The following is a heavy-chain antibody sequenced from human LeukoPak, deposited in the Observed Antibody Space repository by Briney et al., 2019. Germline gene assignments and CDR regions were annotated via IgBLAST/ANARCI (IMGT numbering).Heavy chain of an antibody. CDR2: INHSGST. CDR1: VRSFSGYY. D-gene: IGHD3-10*01. CDR3: ARGYYGSGSHCCHMDV. V-gene: IGHV4-34*01. Sequence: PSDTLSLTCAVWVRSFSGYYWRWIRQPPGRGLEWIGEINHSGSTNYNPSLKSRVTISVDTSKNQFSLKLSSVTAADAAVYYCARGYYGSGSHCCHMDVWGKGTTITVS. J-gene: IGHJ6*03.